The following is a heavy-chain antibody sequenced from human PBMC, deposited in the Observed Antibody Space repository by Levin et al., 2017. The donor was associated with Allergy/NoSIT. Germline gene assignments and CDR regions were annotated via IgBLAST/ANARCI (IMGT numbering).Heavy chain of an antibody. CDR1: GGSFSGYY. V-gene: IGHV4-34*01. CDR3: AGTAMVLHHFDY. D-gene: IGHD5-18*01. J-gene: IGHJ4*02. CDR2: INHSGST. Sequence: SETLSLTCAVYGGSFSGYYWSWIRQPPGKGLEWIGEINHSGSTNYNPSLKSRVTISVDTSKNQFSLKLSSVTAADTAVYYCAGTAMVLHHFDYWGQGTLVTVSS.